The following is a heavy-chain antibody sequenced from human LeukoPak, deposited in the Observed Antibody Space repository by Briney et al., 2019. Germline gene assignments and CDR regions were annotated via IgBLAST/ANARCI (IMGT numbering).Heavy chain of an antibody. CDR2: ISYDGSNK. D-gene: IGHD6-6*01. CDR1: GFIFSSYG. CDR3: AKFGSSSSSVDY. V-gene: IGHV3-30*18. J-gene: IGHJ4*02. Sequence: GGSLRLSCAASGFIFSSYGMHWVRQAPGKGLEWVAVISYDGSNKYYADSVKGRFTISRDNSKNTLYLQMNSLRAEDTAVYYCAKFGSSSSSVDYWGQGTLVTVSS.